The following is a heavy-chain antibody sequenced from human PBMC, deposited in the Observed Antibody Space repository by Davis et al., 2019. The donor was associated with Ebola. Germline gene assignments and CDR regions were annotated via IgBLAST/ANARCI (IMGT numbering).Heavy chain of an antibody. J-gene: IGHJ4*02. CDR3: AGTGDLDY. Sequence: MPGGSLRLSCTVSGYSISSGYYWGWIRQPPGKGLEWIGSIYYSGSTYYNPSLKSRVTISVDTSKNQFSLKLSSVTAADTAVYYCAGTGDLDYWGQGTLVTVSS. V-gene: IGHV4-38-2*02. CDR2: IYYSGST. CDR1: GYSISSGYY. D-gene: IGHD7-27*01.